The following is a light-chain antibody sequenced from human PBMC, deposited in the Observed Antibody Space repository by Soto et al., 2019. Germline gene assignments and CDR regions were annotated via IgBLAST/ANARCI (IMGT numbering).Light chain of an antibody. Sequence: QSVQTQPPSASGTPGQRVTISCSGSTSNIGSDTVNWYQQLPGTAPKLLIYRNTQRPSGVPDRFSGSKSGASASLAISGLQSEDGADYYCASWDDSLDVVVFGGGTKLTVL. V-gene: IGLV1-44*01. J-gene: IGLJ2*01. CDR3: ASWDDSLDVVV. CDR2: RNT. CDR1: TSNIGSDT.